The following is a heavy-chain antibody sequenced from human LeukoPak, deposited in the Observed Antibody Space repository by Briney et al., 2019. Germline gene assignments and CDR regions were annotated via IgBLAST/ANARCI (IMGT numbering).Heavy chain of an antibody. CDR2: IYHSGST. CDR3: ARDERITGTTRWFDP. D-gene: IGHD1-20*01. J-gene: IGHJ5*02. V-gene: IGHV4-38-2*02. CDR1: GYSISSGYY. Sequence: SETLSLTCTVSGYSISSGYYWGWIRQPPGKGLEWIGSIYHSGSTYYNPSLKSRVTISVDTSKNQFSLKLSSVTAADTAVYYCARDERITGTTRWFDPWGQGTLVTVSS.